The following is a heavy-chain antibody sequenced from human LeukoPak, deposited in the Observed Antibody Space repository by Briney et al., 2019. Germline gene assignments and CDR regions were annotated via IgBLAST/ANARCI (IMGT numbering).Heavy chain of an antibody. CDR2: ISGSGGST. V-gene: IGHV3-23*01. CDR1: GFTFSSYA. D-gene: IGHD6-13*01. J-gene: IGHJ4*02. Sequence: PGGSLRLSCAASGFTFSSYAMSWVRQAPGKGLEWVSAISGSGGSTYYADSVKGRFTISRDNAKNSLYLQMNSLRAEDTALYYCAKDSFRSYISSWGVFDYWGQGTLVTVSS. CDR3: AKDSFRSYISSWGVFDY.